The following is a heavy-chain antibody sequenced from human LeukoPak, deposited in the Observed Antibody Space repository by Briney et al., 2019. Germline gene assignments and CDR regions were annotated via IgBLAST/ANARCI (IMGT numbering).Heavy chain of an antibody. V-gene: IGHV1-18*01. CDR1: GYTFTSYG. Sequence: GASVKVSCKASGYTFTSYGISWVRQAPGQGLEWMGWISAYNGNTNYARKLQGRVTMTTDTSTSTAYMELRSLRSDDTAVYYCARDLTMVRGVKPLGYWGQGTLVTVSS. CDR3: ARDLTMVRGVKPLGY. CDR2: ISAYNGNT. D-gene: IGHD3-10*01. J-gene: IGHJ4*02.